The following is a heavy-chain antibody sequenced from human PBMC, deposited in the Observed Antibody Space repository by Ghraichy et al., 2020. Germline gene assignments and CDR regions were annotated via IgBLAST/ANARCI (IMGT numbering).Heavy chain of an antibody. Sequence: GGSLRLSCAASGFTFSSYAMHWVRQAPGKGLEWVAVISYDGSNKYYADSVKDRFTISRDNSKNTLYLQMNSLRAEDTAVYYCARAGGESSSWYSYYYYYGMDVWGQGTTVTVSS. CDR3: ARAGGESSSWYSYYYYYGMDV. D-gene: IGHD6-13*01. CDR1: GFTFSSYA. J-gene: IGHJ6*02. V-gene: IGHV3-30-3*01. CDR2: ISYDGSNK.